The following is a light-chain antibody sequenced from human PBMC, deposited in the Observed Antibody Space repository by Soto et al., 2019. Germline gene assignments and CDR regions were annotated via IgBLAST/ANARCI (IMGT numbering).Light chain of an antibody. Sequence: QSALTQPASVSGSPGQSITISCTGTSSDVGGYKYVSWYQQHPDKAPKLIIFEVSNRPSGISSRFSGSKSGNTASLTISGLQAEDEADYYCATWDDNVYVFGTGTKVTVL. J-gene: IGLJ1*01. CDR1: SSDVGGYKY. CDR3: ATWDDNVYV. CDR2: EVS. V-gene: IGLV2-14*01.